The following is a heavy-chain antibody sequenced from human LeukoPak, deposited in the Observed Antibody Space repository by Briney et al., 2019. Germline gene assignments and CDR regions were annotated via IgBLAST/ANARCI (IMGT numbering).Heavy chain of an antibody. V-gene: IGHV1-2*02. CDR1: GYTFTSYY. CDR3: ARRGRELLDTAMVNHYYYMDV. Sequence: ASVKVSCKASGYTFTSYYINWVRQAPGQGLEWMGWINPNSGGTNYAQKFQGRVTMTRDTSISTAYMELSRLRSDDTAVYYCARRGRELLDTAMVNHYYYMDVWGKGTTVTVSS. J-gene: IGHJ6*03. CDR2: INPNSGGT. D-gene: IGHD5-18*01.